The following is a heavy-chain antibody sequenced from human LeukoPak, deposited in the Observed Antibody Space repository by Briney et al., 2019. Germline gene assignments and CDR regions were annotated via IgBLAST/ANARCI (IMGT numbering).Heavy chain of an antibody. D-gene: IGHD3-22*01. Sequence: ASVKVSCKASGGTFSSYTISWVRQAPGQGLEWMGRIIPILGIANYAQKFQGRVTITADKSTSTAYMELSSLRSEDTAVYYCARGRSYDSSDYPLDYWGQGTLVTVSS. J-gene: IGHJ4*02. CDR1: GGTFSSYT. CDR3: ARGRSYDSSDYPLDY. CDR2: IIPILGIA. V-gene: IGHV1-69*02.